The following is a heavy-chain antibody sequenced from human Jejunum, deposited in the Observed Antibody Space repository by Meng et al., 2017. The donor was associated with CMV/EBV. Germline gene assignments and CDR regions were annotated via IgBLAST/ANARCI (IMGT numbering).Heavy chain of an antibody. J-gene: IGHJ6*02. CDR3: ARRPSVIPVSYYGMDV. Sequence: GFSISSNYVSWVRRAPGKGLEFVSVIYSGGSTYYAASVKGRFTISRDNAQNTVFLQMNSLRTEDTAVYYCARRPSVIPVSYYGMDVWGQGTTVTVSS. CDR2: IYSGGST. D-gene: IGHD2-21*01. V-gene: IGHV3-53*01. CDR1: GFSISSNY.